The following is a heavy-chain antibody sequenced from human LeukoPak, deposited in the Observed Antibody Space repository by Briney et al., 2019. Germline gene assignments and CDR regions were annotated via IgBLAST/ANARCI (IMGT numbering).Heavy chain of an antibody. J-gene: IGHJ4*02. Sequence: GASVKVSCKGSGYTFTSYYMHWVRQAPGQGLEWMGIINPSGGSTSYAQKFQGRVTMTRDTSTSTVYMELSSLRSEDTAVYYCARVRIAVADPGWRPLNYWGQGTLVTVSS. CDR1: GYTFTSYY. CDR2: INPSGGST. CDR3: ARVRIAVADPGWRPLNY. D-gene: IGHD6-19*01. V-gene: IGHV1-46*01.